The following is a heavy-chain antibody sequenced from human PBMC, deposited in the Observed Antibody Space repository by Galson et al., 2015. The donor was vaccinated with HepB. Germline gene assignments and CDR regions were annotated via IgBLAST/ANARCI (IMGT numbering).Heavy chain of an antibody. CDR2: MNPNSGNT. CDR1: GYTFANYD. D-gene: IGHD3-10*01. CDR3: VREDMGSGSVTYFDS. Sequence: SVKVSCKASGYTFANYDINWVRQAPGQGLEWMGWMNPNSGNTGYSQKFQGRVTMTRSTSINTAYMELSSLRSEDTAVYYCVREDMGSGSVTYFDSWGEGTLITGCS. J-gene: IGHJ4*02. V-gene: IGHV1-8*01.